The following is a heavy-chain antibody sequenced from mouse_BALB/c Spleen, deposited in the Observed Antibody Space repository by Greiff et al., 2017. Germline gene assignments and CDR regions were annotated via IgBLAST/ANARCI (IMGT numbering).Heavy chain of an antibody. V-gene: IGHV1-7*01. J-gene: IGHJ3*01. D-gene: IGHD1-1*01. CDR3: ARVTVEGAWFAY. CDR2: INPSTGYT. Sequence: VQLQESGAELAKPGASVKMSCKASGYTFTSYWMHWVKPRPGQGLEWIGYINPSTGYTEYNQKFKDKATLTVDKSSSTAYMQLSSLTSEDSAVYDWARVTVEGAWFAYGGQGTLVTVAA. CDR1: GYTFTSYW.